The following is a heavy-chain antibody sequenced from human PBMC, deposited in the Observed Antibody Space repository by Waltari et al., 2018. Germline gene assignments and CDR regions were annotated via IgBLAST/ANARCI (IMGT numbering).Heavy chain of an antibody. CDR1: GFTPHDYA. V-gene: IGHV3-9*02. CDR2: IYWNSDRI. J-gene: IGHJ6*02. Sequence: EMQLVESGGDLVQPGRSLRLSCAASGFTPHDYAMHWVLQAPGRGLEGGSGIYWNSDRIDYGDSVKCRFTISRDNAKNSLYLQMNSLRPEDTAFYYCIKETNPGGVDVWGQGTTVTVTS. CDR3: IKETNPGGVDV.